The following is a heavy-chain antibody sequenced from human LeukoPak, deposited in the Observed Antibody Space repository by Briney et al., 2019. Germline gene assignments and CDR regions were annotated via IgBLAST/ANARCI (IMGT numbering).Heavy chain of an antibody. V-gene: IGHV3-30*03. CDR3: ARDRGERVPDY. D-gene: IGHD2-2*01. Sequence: GGSLRLSCAASGFTFSSYGMHWVRQAPGKGLEWVAVISYDGSNKYYADSVKGRFTISRDNSKNTLYLQMNSLRAEDTAVYYCARDRGERVPDYWGQGTLVTVSS. J-gene: IGHJ4*02. CDR1: GFTFSSYG. CDR2: ISYDGSNK.